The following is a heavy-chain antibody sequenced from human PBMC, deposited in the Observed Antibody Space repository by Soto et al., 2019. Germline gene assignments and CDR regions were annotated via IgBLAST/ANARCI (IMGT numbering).Heavy chain of an antibody. CDR2: VIPILRIA. J-gene: IGHJ4*02. CDR3: ARERYGDSSTGRPGVVDY. CDR1: GGSLSSYT. V-gene: IGHV1-69*04. Sequence: QVQLVQSGAEVKKPGSSVKVSCKASGGSLSSYTITWVRQAPGQGLEWMGRVIPILRIANYAQKFQGRITITADKSTNTAYLELSSLRPEDTAMYYCARERYGDSSTGRPGVVDYWGQGTPVTVSA. D-gene: IGHD2-2*01.